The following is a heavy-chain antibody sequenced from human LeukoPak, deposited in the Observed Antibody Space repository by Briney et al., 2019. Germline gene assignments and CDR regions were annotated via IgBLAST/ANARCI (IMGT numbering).Heavy chain of an antibody. Sequence: GGSLRLSCTASGFTFSNHALHWVRPAPGKGLEWLTVISYDGRNEYYADSVTGRFTISRDNSKNTVSLQFNSLRVEDAAVYYCARGEAYYDRNGLPGAALDFWGLGTLVTVSS. D-gene: IGHD3-22*01. V-gene: IGHV3-30*04. CDR1: GFTFSNHA. J-gene: IGHJ3*01. CDR2: ISYDGRNE. CDR3: ARGEAYYDRNGLPGAALDF.